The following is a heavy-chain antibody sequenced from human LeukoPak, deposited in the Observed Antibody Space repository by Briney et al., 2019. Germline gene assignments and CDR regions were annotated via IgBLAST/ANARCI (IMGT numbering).Heavy chain of an antibody. J-gene: IGHJ3*02. CDR3: ARQKGGTRNAFDI. D-gene: IGHD1-26*01. CDR2: IYYSGST. CDR1: GGSISSSSYY. V-gene: IGHV4-39*01. Sequence: KPSETLSLTCTASGGSISSSSYYWGWIRQPPGKGLEWIGSIYYSGSTYYNPSLKSRVTISVDTSKNQFSLKLSSVTAADTAVYYCARQKGGTRNAFDIWGQGTMVTVSS.